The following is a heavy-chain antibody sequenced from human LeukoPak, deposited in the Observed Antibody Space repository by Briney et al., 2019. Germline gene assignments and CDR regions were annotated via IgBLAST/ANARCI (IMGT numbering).Heavy chain of an antibody. D-gene: IGHD1-26*01. CDR2: ISLDGGGS. V-gene: IGHV3-43D*03. CDR3: AKDRADSGSYSYFDY. CDR1: GFTLDDYA. Sequence: GGSLRLSCAASGFTLDDYAMHWSRHAPGKGREWVSLISLDGGGSYYADSVKGRFTIYRDKSKNSLYLQMNSLRAEDTALYYCAKDRADSGSYSYFDYWGQGTLVTVSS. J-gene: IGHJ4*02.